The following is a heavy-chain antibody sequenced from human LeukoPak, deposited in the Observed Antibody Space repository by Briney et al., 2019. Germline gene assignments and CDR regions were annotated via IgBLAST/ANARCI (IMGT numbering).Heavy chain of an antibody. D-gene: IGHD6-19*01. CDR1: GFTFNTYT. V-gene: IGHV3-7*03. J-gene: IGHJ5*01. CDR2: IKQDGSEK. Sequence: PGGSLRLSCAASGFTFNTYTMNWVRQAPGKGLEWVANIKQDGSEKYYVDSVKGRFTISRDNAKNSLYLQMNSLRAEDTAVYYCARDRDWYSFDSWGQGTLVTVSS. CDR3: ARDRDWYSFDS.